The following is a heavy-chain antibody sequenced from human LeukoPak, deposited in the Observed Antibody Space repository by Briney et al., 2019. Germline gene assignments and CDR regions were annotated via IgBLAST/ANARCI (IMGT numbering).Heavy chain of an antibody. D-gene: IGHD3-10*01. J-gene: IGHJ6*02. CDR3: AGRDRGYYYGLDL. CDR2: ISYDGSNK. Sequence: PGRSLRLSCAASGFTFSSYGMHWVRQAPGKGLEWVAVISYDGSNKYYADSVKGRFTISRDNSKNTLYLQMNSLRAEDTAVYYCAGRDRGYYYGLDLWGQGTTVTVSS. CDR1: GFTFSSYG. V-gene: IGHV3-30*03.